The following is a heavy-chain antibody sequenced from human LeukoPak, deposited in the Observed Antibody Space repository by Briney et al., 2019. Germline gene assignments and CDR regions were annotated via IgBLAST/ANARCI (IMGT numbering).Heavy chain of an antibody. Sequence: PGRSLRLSCAASGFTFSTYGMHWVRQAPGKGLEWVANIKQDGSEEYYVDSVKGRFTISRDNAKNSLYLQMNSLRAEDTAVYYCARVRITIFGVVNYYFDYWGQGTLVTVSS. D-gene: IGHD3-3*01. CDR2: IKQDGSEE. V-gene: IGHV3-7*01. CDR1: GFTFSTYG. J-gene: IGHJ4*02. CDR3: ARVRITIFGVVNYYFDY.